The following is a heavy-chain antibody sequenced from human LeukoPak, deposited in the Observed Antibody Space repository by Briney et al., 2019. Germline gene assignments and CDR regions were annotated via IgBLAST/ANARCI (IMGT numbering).Heavy chain of an antibody. J-gene: IGHJ6*03. CDR3: ARVFKYSSSYYYYYYYMDV. V-gene: IGHV1-69*13. CDR1: GGTFSNYT. D-gene: IGHD6-6*01. Sequence: ASVKVSCKASGGTFSNYTISWVRQAPGQGLEWMGEIIPIFGTTNYAQKFQGRVTITADESTSTAYMALSSLRSADTAVYYCARVFKYSSSYYYYYYYMDVWGKGTTVTVSS. CDR2: IIPIFGTT.